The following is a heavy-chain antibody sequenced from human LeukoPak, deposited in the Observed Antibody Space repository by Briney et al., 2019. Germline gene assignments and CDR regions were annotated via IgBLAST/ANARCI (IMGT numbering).Heavy chain of an antibody. CDR2: IVPILSLL. Sequence: GASVKVSCKASGVTFSTFAISWVRQAPGQGLEWMGRIVPILSLLQYGQDKQDRVTITADRATNTVEMELNSLTSDDTAVYYCARDRGDLNGIYYNFFDPWGQGTLVTVSS. J-gene: IGHJ5*02. V-gene: IGHV1-69*04. CDR1: GVTFSTFA. D-gene: IGHD1-20*01. CDR3: ARDRGDLNGIYYNFFDP.